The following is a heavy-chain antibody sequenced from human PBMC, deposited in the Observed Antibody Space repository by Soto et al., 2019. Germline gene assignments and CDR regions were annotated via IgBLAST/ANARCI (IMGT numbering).Heavy chain of an antibody. V-gene: IGHV4-61*01. D-gene: IGHD3-22*01. CDR2: IYYSGST. Sequence: SETLSLTCTVSGGSVSSGSYYWSWIRQPPGKGLEWIGYIYYSGSTNYNPSLKSRVTISVDTSKNQFSLKLSSVTAADTAVYYCARGRQGRRITMIVVVTFDYWGQGTLVTVSS. CDR3: ARGRQGRRITMIVVVTFDY. J-gene: IGHJ4*02. CDR1: GGSVSSGSYY.